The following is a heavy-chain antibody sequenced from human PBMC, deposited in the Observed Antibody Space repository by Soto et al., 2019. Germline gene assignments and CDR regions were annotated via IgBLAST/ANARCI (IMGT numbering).Heavy chain of an antibody. Sequence: PSQTLSLTCAISGDSVSSNSAAWNWIRQSPSRGLEWLGRTYYRSKWYNDYAVSVKSRITINPDTSKNQFSLQLNSVTPEDTAVYYCARTTVVTGDWGNYYYGMDVWGQGTTVTV. CDR3: ARTTVVTGDWGNYYYGMDV. D-gene: IGHD4-17*01. V-gene: IGHV6-1*01. CDR1: GDSVSSNSAA. CDR2: TYYRSKWYN. J-gene: IGHJ6*02.